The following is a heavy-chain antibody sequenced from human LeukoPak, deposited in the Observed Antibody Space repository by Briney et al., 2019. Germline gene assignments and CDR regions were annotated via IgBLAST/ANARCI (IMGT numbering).Heavy chain of an antibody. J-gene: IGHJ4*02. D-gene: IGHD4-17*01. V-gene: IGHV4-38-2*01. CDR1: GYSISSGYY. CDR2: IYHSGST. CDR3: ASLHGDYLDY. Sequence: SETLSLTCAASGYSISSGYYWGWIRQPPGKGLEWIGSIYHSGSTYYNPSLKSRVTISVDTSKNQFSLKLSSVTAADTAVYYCASLHGDYLDYWGQGTLVTVSS.